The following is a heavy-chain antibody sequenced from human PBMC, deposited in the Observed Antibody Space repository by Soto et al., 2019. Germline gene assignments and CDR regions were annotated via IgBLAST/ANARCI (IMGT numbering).Heavy chain of an antibody. V-gene: IGHV3-30*03. CDR3: AARGNFDY. Sequence: QVPLVESGGGVVQPGRSLRLSCAASGFAFSESGMHWVRQAPGKGLEWVTLLTAIGNNRYYADSVKGRFTVSRDDSINTLYLQMNYLTSEDTAVYYCAARGNFDYWGQGTLVTVSS. D-gene: IGHD3-16*01. J-gene: IGHJ4*02. CDR2: LTAIGNNR. CDR1: GFAFSESG.